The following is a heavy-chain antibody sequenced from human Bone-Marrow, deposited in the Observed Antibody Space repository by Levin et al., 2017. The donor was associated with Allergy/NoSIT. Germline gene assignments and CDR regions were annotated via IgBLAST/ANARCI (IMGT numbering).Heavy chain of an antibody. CDR3: TTEMEEIVVPAATGFDY. V-gene: IGHV3-15*01. D-gene: IGHD2-2*01. J-gene: IGHJ4*02. CDR1: GFTFSNAW. Sequence: LSLTCAASGFTFSNAWMSWVRQAPGKGLEWVGRIKSKTDGGTTDYAAPVKGRFTISRDDSKNTLYLQMNSLKTEDTAVYYCTTEMEEIVVPAATGFDYWGQGTLVTVSS. CDR2: IKSKTDGGTT.